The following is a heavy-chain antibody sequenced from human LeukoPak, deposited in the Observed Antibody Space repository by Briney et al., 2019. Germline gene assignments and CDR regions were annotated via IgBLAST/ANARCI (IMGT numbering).Heavy chain of an antibody. D-gene: IGHD6-13*01. CDR1: GFIFRDFG. CDR2: VYSDGSKE. Sequence: GSLRLSCTGSGFIFRDFGIHWVRQAPDKGLEWVAIVYSDGSKEYYADSVKGRFTVSRDNAKNTVFLQMNSLRAEDTAVYYCATDRAWYLDSWGQGTLVTVSS. CDR3: ATDRAWYLDS. V-gene: IGHV3-30*02. J-gene: IGHJ4*02.